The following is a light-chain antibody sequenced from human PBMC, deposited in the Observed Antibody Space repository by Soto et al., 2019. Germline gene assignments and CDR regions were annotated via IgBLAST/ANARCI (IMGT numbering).Light chain of an antibody. J-gene: IGKJ2*01. CDR1: QDIANY. Sequence: DIQMTQSPSSLSASVGDRVTITCQASQDIANYLNWYQQKPGKAPTLLIYDASNLETGVPSRFSGSGAGKDFTFIISSLQHEDIATYYCQGYDNLRYTFGQGTKVDIK. CDR2: DAS. CDR3: QGYDNLRYT. V-gene: IGKV1-33*01.